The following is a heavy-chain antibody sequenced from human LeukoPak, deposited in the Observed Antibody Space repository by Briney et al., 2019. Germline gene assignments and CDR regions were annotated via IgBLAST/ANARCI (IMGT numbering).Heavy chain of an antibody. CDR3: AKDAPYCSGGSCYSVFDY. J-gene: IGHJ4*02. CDR2: IRYDGSNK. CDR1: GFTFSSYG. Sequence: GGSLRLSCAASGFTFSSYGMHWVRQAPGNGLKWVAFIRYDGSNKYYADSVKGRFTISRDNSKNTLYLQMNSLRAEDTAVYYCAKDAPYCSGGSCYSVFDYWGQGTLVTVSS. V-gene: IGHV3-30*02. D-gene: IGHD2-15*01.